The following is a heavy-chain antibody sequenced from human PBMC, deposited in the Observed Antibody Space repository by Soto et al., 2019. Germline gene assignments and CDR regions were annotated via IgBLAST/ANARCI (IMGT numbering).Heavy chain of an antibody. J-gene: IGHJ4*02. CDR3: EGDRGAD. Sequence: QVQLVQSGAEAKKPGSSVKVSCKASGGTFSTYTISWVRQAPGQGLEWMGGIIASFGTADYAQNFQGRVTISADESTSTAYLELNSLRTEDTAVYYCEGDRGADWGQGTLVTVSS. V-gene: IGHV1-69*01. D-gene: IGHD3-10*01. CDR2: IIASFGTA. CDR1: GGTFSTYT.